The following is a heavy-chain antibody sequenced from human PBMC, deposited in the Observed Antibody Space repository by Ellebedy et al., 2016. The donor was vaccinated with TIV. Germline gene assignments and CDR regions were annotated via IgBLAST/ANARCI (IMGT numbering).Heavy chain of an antibody. CDR2: ISYDGSNK. J-gene: IGHJ4*02. CDR1: GFTFSSYA. D-gene: IGHD1-26*01. CDR3: ARDDSGGSYFDY. V-gene: IGHV3-30-3*01. Sequence: GGSLRLSXAASGFTFSSYAMHWVRQAPGKGLEWVAVISYDGSNKYYADSVKGRFTISRDNAKNSLYLQMNSLRDEDTAVYYCARDDSGGSYFDYWGQGTLVTVSS.